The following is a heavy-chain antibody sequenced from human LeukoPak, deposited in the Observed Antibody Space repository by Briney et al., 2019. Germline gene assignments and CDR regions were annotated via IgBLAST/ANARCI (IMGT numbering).Heavy chain of an antibody. J-gene: IGHJ4*02. CDR3: ARHAYDSSGYYSPIGY. Sequence: GGSLRLSCAASGFTFSSYWMHWVRQAPGKGLVWVSRLNSDASTTTYADSVKGRFTISRDNAKNTLYLQMNSLRAEDTAVYYCARHAYDSSGYYSPIGYWGQGTLVTVSS. CDR1: GFTFSSYW. CDR2: LNSDASTT. D-gene: IGHD3-22*01. V-gene: IGHV3-74*01.